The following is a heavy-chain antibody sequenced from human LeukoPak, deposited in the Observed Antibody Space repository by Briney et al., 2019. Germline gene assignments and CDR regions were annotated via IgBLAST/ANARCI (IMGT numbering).Heavy chain of an antibody. D-gene: IGHD6-19*01. Sequence: SETLSLTCAVYDGSFSGYYWSWIRQPPGKGLEWIGEINHSGSTNYNPSLKSRVTISLDASKSQFSLKLSSVTAADTAVYYCARGCLPGIAVAGTFDYWGQGTLVTVSS. J-gene: IGHJ4*02. CDR2: INHSGST. V-gene: IGHV4-34*01. CDR3: ARGCLPGIAVAGTFDY. CDR1: DGSFSGYY.